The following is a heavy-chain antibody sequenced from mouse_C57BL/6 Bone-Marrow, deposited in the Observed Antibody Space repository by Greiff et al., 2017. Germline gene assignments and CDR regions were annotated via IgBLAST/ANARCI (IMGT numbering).Heavy chain of an antibody. J-gene: IGHJ3*01. V-gene: IGHV1-5*01. Sequence: VQLQQSGTVLARPGASVKMSCKTSGYTFTSYWMHWVNQRPGQGLEWIGAIYPGNSDTSYNQKFKGKAKLTAVTSASTAYMELSSLTNEDSAVYYCTICFYDYGSRGFAYWGQGTLVTVSA. CDR2: IYPGNSDT. CDR3: TICFYDYGSRGFAY. CDR1: GYTFTSYW. D-gene: IGHD1-1*01.